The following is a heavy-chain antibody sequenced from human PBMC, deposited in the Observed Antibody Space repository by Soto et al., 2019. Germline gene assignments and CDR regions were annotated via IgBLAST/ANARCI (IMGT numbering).Heavy chain of an antibody. CDR2: ISYDGSNK. D-gene: IGHD2-15*01. J-gene: IGHJ5*02. CDR3: ARDRSLGYCSSGSCYQGWFDP. Sequence: QVQLVESGGGVVQPGRSLRLSCAASGFTFSSYAMHWVRQAPGKGLEWVAVISYDGSNKYYADSVKGRFTISRDNSKNTLYLQMNSLRAEDTAVYYCARDRSLGYCSSGSCYQGWFDPWGQGTLVTVSS. V-gene: IGHV3-30-3*01. CDR1: GFTFSSYA.